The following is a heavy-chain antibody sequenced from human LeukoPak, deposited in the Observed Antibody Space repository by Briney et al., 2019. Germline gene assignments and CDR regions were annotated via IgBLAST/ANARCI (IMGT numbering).Heavy chain of an antibody. Sequence: PGGSLRLSCAASGFTFSSYSMNWVRQAPGKGLEWVSSISSSSSYIYYADSVKGRFTISRDNAKNSLYLQMNSLRAEDTAVYYCARDIWPARNGKDYWGQGTLVTVSS. CDR2: ISSSSSYI. J-gene: IGHJ4*02. CDR3: ARDIWPARNGKDY. D-gene: IGHD3/OR15-3a*01. V-gene: IGHV3-21*01. CDR1: GFTFSSYS.